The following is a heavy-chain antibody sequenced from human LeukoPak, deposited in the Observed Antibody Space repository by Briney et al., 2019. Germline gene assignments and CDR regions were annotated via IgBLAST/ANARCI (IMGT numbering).Heavy chain of an antibody. V-gene: IGHV3-73*01. CDR3: ARGSDILTGYAPYYYYYMDV. CDR2: IRSKANNYAT. CDR1: GFTFSGSA. D-gene: IGHD3-9*01. J-gene: IGHJ6*03. Sequence: GGSLRLSCAAPGFTFSGSAIHWVRQASGKGLEWVGRIRSKANNYATAYAASVKGRFTVSRDNSKNTLYLQMGSLRAEDMAVYYCARGSDILTGYAPYYYYYMDVWGKGTTVTISS.